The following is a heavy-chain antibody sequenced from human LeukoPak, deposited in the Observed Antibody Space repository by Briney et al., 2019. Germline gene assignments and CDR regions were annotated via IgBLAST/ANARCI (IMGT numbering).Heavy chain of an antibody. CDR2: INPNSGGT. J-gene: IGHJ5*02. V-gene: IGHV1-2*02. CDR1: GYTFTGYY. Sequence: APVKVSCKASGYTFTGYYMHWVRQAPGQGLEWMGWINPNSGGTNYAQKFQGRVTMTRDTSISTAYMELSRLRSDDTAVYYCARGIAAAGNWFDPWGQGTLVTVSS. D-gene: IGHD6-13*01. CDR3: ARGIAAAGNWFDP.